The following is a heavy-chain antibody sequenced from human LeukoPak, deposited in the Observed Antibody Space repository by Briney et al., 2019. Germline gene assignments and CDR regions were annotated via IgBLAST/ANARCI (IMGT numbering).Heavy chain of an antibody. CDR1: GFTFSSYG. J-gene: IGHJ4*02. V-gene: IGHV3-30*18. CDR3: AKGQGMIVVVIDY. D-gene: IGHD3-22*01. Sequence: PGRSLRLSCAASGFTFSSYGMHWVRQAPGKGLEWVAVISYDGSNKYYADSVKGRFTISRDNSKNTLYLQMNSLRAEDTAVYYCAKGQGMIVVVIDYWGQGTLVTVSS. CDR2: ISYDGSNK.